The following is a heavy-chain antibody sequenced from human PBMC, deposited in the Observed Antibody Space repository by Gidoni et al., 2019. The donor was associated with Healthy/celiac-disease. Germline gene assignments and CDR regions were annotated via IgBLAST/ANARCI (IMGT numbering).Heavy chain of an antibody. Sequence: SSYGMHWVRQAPGKGVEWVAVISYDGSNKYYADSVKGRFTISRDNSKNTLYLQMNSLRAEDTAVYYCAKAYSGSYVDYWGQGTLVTVSS. J-gene: IGHJ4*02. CDR2: ISYDGSNK. D-gene: IGHD1-26*01. CDR1: SSYG. V-gene: IGHV3-30*18. CDR3: AKAYSGSYVDY.